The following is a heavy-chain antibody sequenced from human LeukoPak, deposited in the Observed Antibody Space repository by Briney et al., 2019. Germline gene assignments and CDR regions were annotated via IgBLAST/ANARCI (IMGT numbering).Heavy chain of an antibody. CDR3: ARDQAAEYQLLLGWIDP. V-gene: IGHV4-39*07. CDR1: GGSISSSSYY. J-gene: IGHJ5*02. Sequence: SETLSLTCTVSGGSISSSSYYWGWIRQPPGKGREWIGSIYYSGSTYYNPSLKSRVTISVDTSKNQFSLKLSSVTAADTAVYYCARDQAAEYQLLLGWIDPWGQGTLVTVSS. CDR2: IYYSGST. D-gene: IGHD2-2*01.